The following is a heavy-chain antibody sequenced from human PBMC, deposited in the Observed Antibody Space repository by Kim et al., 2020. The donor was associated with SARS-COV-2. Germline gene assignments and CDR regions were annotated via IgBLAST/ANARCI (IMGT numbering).Heavy chain of an antibody. V-gene: IGHV3-7*03. J-gene: IGHJ4*02. CDR3: ARDHIRWARGCPLY. Sequence: VDAVKGRFTISRDNAKNSLYLQMNSLRAEDTAVYYCARDHIRWARGCPLYWGQGTLVTVSS. D-gene: IGHD3-3*01.